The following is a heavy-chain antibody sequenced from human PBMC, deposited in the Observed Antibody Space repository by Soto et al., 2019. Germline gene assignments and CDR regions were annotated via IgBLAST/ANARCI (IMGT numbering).Heavy chain of an antibody. V-gene: IGHV4-59*08. D-gene: IGHD3-9*01. J-gene: IGHJ4*02. CDR2: IYYSGST. CDR1: GGSISSYY. Sequence: SETLFLTCTVSGGSISSYYWSWIRQPPGKGLEWIGYIYYSGSTNYNPSLKSRVTISVDTSKNQFSLKLSSVTAADTAVYYCARQGTDILTGYYNYWGQGTLVTVSS. CDR3: ARQGTDILTGYYNY.